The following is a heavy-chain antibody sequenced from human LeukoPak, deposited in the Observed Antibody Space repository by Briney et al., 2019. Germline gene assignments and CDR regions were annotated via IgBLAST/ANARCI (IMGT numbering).Heavy chain of an antibody. V-gene: IGHV1-46*01. CDR1: GYTFTSYY. J-gene: IGHJ6*02. D-gene: IGHD5-12*01. CDR3: ARDLRGYSYYYGMDV. CDR2: INLSGGST. Sequence: ASVKVSCKASGYTFTSYYVHWVRQAPGQGLEWLGIINLSGGSTSYAQKFQGRVTMTRDTSTSTVYMELSSLRSEDTAVYYCARDLRGYSYYYGMDVWGQGTTVTVSS.